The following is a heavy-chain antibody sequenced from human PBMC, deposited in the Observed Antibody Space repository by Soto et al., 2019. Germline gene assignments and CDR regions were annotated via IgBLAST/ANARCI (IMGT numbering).Heavy chain of an antibody. Sequence: SETLSLTCAVSGGSISSGGYSWSWIRQPPGKGLEWIGYIYHSGSTYYNPSLKSRVTISVDRSKNQFSLKLSSVTAADTALYYCVRSGDYRSGSYWYFFDYWGQGTQVTVSS. V-gene: IGHV4-30-2*01. CDR2: IYHSGST. D-gene: IGHD3-10*01. CDR1: GGSISSGGYS. J-gene: IGHJ4*02. CDR3: VRSGDYRSGSYWYFFDY.